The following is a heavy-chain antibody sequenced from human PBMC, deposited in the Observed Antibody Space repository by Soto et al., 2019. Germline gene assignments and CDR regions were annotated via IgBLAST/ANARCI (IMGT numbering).Heavy chain of an antibody. D-gene: IGHD6-13*01. CDR3: AKVPYSSSWNNWFDP. Sequence: QVQLVESGGGVVQPGRSLRLSCAASGFTFSSYGMHWVRQAPGKGLEWVAVISYDGSNKYYADSVKGRFTISRDNSKNTLYLQMNSLRAEDTAVYYCAKVPYSSSWNNWFDPWGQGTLVTVSS. CDR2: ISYDGSNK. V-gene: IGHV3-30*18. J-gene: IGHJ5*02. CDR1: GFTFSSYG.